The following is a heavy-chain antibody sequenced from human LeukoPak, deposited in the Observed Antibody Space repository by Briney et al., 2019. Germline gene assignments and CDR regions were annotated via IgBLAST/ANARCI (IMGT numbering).Heavy chain of an antibody. V-gene: IGHV1-24*01. J-gene: IGHJ4*02. Sequence: ASVKVSCKVSGYSITELSTHWVRQAPGKGLEWMGGFDPGSGEIIYEQRFQDRVTMTEDTSTGTAYMELSSLRSEDTALYYCATGTHYELLPFWGQGTLVTVSS. CDR3: ATGTHYELLPF. CDR1: GYSITELS. D-gene: IGHD3-9*01. CDR2: FDPGSGEI.